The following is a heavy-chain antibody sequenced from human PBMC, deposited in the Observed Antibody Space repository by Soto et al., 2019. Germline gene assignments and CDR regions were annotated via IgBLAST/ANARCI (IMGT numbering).Heavy chain of an antibody. V-gene: IGHV3-23*01. J-gene: IGHJ4*02. CDR2: ISGSGGRT. CDR1: GFTFSSYA. CDR3: AKGSIVVVPAASLYFDY. Sequence: EVQLLESGGGLVKPGGSLRLSCAASGFTFSSYAMSWVRQAPGKGLEWVSAISGSGGRTYYADSVKGRFTISRDNSKNTLYLQMNSLRAEDTAVYYCAKGSIVVVPAASLYFDYWGQGTLVTVSS. D-gene: IGHD2-2*01.